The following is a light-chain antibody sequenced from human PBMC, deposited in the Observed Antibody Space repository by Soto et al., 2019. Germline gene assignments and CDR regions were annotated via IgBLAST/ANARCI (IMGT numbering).Light chain of an antibody. V-gene: IGKV3-20*01. CDR1: QSVSSSY. Sequence: EIVLTQSPGTLSLSPGERATLSCRASQSVSSSYLAWYQQKPCQAPRLLIYGASSRATGIPDRFSGSGSGTDFTLTISRLEPEDVAVYYCQQYGSSPPTFGQGTKVEIK. CDR3: QQYGSSPPT. CDR2: GAS. J-gene: IGKJ1*01.